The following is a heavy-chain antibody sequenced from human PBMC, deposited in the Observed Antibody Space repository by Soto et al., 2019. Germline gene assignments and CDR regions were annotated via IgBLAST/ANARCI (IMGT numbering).Heavy chain of an antibody. V-gene: IGHV1-3*01. J-gene: IGHJ4*01. D-gene: IGHD2-15*01. CDR2: INAGNGNT. CDR1: GYTFTSYA. CDR3: ARALEDIVVVVAGLYY. Sequence: QVQLVQSGAEVQKPGASVKVSCKASGYTFTSYAMHWVRQAPGQRLEWMGWINAGNGNTKYSQKFQGRVTITRDPSASTAYMELSGLRSEDTAVYYCARALEDIVVVVAGLYYWGQGTLVTVSS.